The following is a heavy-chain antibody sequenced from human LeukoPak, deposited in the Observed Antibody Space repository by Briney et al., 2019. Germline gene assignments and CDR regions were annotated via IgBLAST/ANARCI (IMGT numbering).Heavy chain of an antibody. Sequence: ASVKVSCKASGYTFTSYDINWVRQATGQGLEWMGWMNPNSGNTGYAQKFQGRVTMTRNTSISTAYMELSSLRPEDTAVYYCARVGVYGDYLDYWGQGTLVTVSS. CDR2: MNPNSGNT. CDR3: ARVGVYGDYLDY. V-gene: IGHV1-8*01. CDR1: GYTFTSYD. J-gene: IGHJ4*02. D-gene: IGHD4-17*01.